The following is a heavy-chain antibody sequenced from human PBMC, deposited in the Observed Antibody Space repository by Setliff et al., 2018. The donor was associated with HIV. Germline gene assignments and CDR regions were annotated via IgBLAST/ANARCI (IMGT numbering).Heavy chain of an antibody. Sequence: TLSLTCAVSGYSISSGFYWGWMRQPPGKGLEWLAVIYWDDDKRYSPSLKSRLTITKDTSKNQVVLTMTNMDPVDTATYYCARRRGYGLDWGQGTLVTVSS. CDR3: ARRRGYGLD. CDR1: GYSISSGFY. V-gene: IGHV2-5*02. J-gene: IGHJ4*02. CDR2: IYWDDDK. D-gene: IGHD2-15*01.